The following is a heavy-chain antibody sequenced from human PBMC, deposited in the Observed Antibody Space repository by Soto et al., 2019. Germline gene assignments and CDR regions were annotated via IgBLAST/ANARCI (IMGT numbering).Heavy chain of an antibody. V-gene: IGHV3-48*02. D-gene: IGHD4-17*01. Sequence: GGSLRLSCAASGFTFSSYSMNWVRQAPGKGLEWVSYISSSSSTIYYGDSVKGRFTISRDNAKNSLYLQMNSLRDEDTAVYYCARGDYGDYVWGNYYFDYWGQGTLVTVSS. CDR1: GFTFSSYS. CDR2: ISSSSSTI. J-gene: IGHJ4*02. CDR3: ARGDYGDYVWGNYYFDY.